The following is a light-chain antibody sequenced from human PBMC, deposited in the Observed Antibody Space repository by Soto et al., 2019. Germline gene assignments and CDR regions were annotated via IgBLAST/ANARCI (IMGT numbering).Light chain of an antibody. V-gene: IGLV2-14*02. CDR1: SSDVGSYNL. CDR3: SSYTSSSTYV. J-gene: IGLJ1*01. CDR2: EVS. Sequence: QSALTQPASVSGSPGQSITISCTGTSSDVGSYNLVSWYQQYPDKAPKLMIYEVSNRPSGVSNRFSGSKSGNTASLTISGLQAEDEADYYCSSYTSSSTYVFGTGTKVTVL.